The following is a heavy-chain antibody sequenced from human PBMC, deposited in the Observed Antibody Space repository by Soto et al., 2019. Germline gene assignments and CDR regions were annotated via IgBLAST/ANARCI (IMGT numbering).Heavy chain of an antibody. D-gene: IGHD3-16*01. CDR3: ARMETFGSLNWFDP. CDR1: GYSFTNND. V-gene: IGHV1-8*01. J-gene: IGHJ5*02. CDR2: MNPGSGDT. Sequence: ASVKVSCKASGYSFTNNDVSWVRQATGQGLEWMGWMNPGSGDTGYAQKFQGRVTMTRGISIATAYMELSSLRSDDTAIYYCARMETFGSLNWFDPWGQGTLVTVSS.